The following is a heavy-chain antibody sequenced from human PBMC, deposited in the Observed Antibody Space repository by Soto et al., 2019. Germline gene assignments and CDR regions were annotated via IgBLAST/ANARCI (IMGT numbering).Heavy chain of an antibody. CDR2: INAGDGNT. J-gene: IGHJ4*02. CDR3: ARVPGHKNSRGDY. Sequence: ASVKVSCKASGYTLSSYAMHWVRQAPGQRLEWMGWINAGDGNTKYSQQFQGRVSLTRDTSTNTANMELTTLTSDDTAIYYCARVPGHKNSRGDYWGQGTPVT. D-gene: IGHD1-7*01. CDR1: GYTLSSYA. V-gene: IGHV1-3*01.